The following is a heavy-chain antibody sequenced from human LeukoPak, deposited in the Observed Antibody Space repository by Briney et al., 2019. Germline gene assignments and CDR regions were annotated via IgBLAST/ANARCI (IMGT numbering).Heavy chain of an antibody. J-gene: IGHJ6*03. V-gene: IGHV4-59*01. D-gene: IGHD6-19*01. CDR2: IYYSGST. CDR1: GGSMGSYF. CDR3: ARGYSTGSKRFSLYYYMDV. Sequence: SETLSLTCTVSGGSMGSYFWSWIRQPPGKGLEWIGYIYYSGSTNKNPSLKSRVTMSVESTNNQFSLKLNSVIAADTAVYYCARGYSTGSKRFSLYYYMDVWGKGTTVSVSS.